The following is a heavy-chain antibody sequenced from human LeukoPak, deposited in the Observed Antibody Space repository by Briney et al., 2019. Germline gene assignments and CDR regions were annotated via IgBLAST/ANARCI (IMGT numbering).Heavy chain of an antibody. D-gene: IGHD1-1*01. CDR2: ISAYNGNT. CDR3: ATNLVVQYWITYMEV. V-gene: IGHV1-18*01. J-gene: IGHJ6*03. CDR1: GYTFTTYG. Sequence: APVKVSCKPSGYTFTTYGINWVRQAPGQGGEWMGWISAYNGNTNYAQNLQGRVTITTDESTSTVYMELSSRRSEDTAIYSRATNLVVQYWITYMEVWGKGTTVTVSS.